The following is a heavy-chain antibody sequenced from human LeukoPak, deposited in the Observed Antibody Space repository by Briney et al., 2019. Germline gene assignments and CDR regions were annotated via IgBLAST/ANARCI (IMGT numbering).Heavy chain of an antibody. Sequence: GGSLRLSCAASGFTFSSYAMHWVRQAPGKGLEWVAVISYDGSNKYYADSVKGRFTISRDNSKNTLYLQMNSLRAEDTAVYYCARDIDSSGYNFDYWGQGTLVTVSS. J-gene: IGHJ4*02. CDR1: GFTFSSYA. CDR3: ARDIDSSGYNFDY. D-gene: IGHD3-22*01. CDR2: ISYDGSNK. V-gene: IGHV3-30-3*01.